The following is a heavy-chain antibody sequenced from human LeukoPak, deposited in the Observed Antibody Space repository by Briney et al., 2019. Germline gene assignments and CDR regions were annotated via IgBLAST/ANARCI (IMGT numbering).Heavy chain of an antibody. V-gene: IGHV3-23*01. D-gene: IGHD6-19*01. CDR2: ISGSGGST. CDR1: GFTFSSYA. J-gene: IGHJ4*02. CDR3: AKDLSIGVAGTGDY. Sequence: GGSLRLSCAASGFTFSSYAMSWVRQAPGKGLEWVSDISGSGGSTYYADSVKGRFTISRDNSKNTLYLQMNSLRAEGTAVYYCAKDLSIGVAGTGDYWGQGTLVTVSS.